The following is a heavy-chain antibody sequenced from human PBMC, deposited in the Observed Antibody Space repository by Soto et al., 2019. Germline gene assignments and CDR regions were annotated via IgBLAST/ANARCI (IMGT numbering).Heavy chain of an antibody. CDR2: ISGSGGLT. Sequence: GGSLRLSCAASGFRFNNQAMNWVRQAPGKGLECVAGISGSGGLTDYADSVKGRFTISRDNPKNTLSLQMNSLRAEDTALYYCAKSRGYTYDAIFDCWGQGTLVTVSS. J-gene: IGHJ4*02. CDR1: GFRFNNQA. V-gene: IGHV3-23*01. D-gene: IGHD5-18*01. CDR3: AKSRGYTYDAIFDC.